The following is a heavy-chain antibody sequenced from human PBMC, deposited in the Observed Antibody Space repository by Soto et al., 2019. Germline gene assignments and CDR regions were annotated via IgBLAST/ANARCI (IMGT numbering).Heavy chain of an antibody. CDR3: ARDWYAGNSHFDY. V-gene: IGHV1-46*01. D-gene: IGHD6-13*01. Sequence: GASVKVSCKASGYTFTSYYMHWVRQSPGQGLEWMGIINPSGGSTSYAQKFQGRVTMTRDTSTSTVYMELSSLRSEDTAVYYCARDWYAGNSHFDYWGQGTLVTVPQ. CDR2: INPSGGST. J-gene: IGHJ4*02. CDR1: GYTFTSYY.